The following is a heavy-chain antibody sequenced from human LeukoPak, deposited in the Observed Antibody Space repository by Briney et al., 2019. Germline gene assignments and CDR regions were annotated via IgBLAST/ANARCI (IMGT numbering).Heavy chain of an antibody. V-gene: IGHV3-30*18. D-gene: IGHD1-14*01. CDR2: ISYDGSNK. CDR3: AKDLAVFSSYYYYSMDV. CDR1: GFTFSSYG. J-gene: IGHJ6*02. Sequence: GGSLRLSCAASGFTFSSYGMHWVRQAPGKGLEWVAVISYDGSNKYYADSVKGRFTISRDNSKNTLYLQMNSLRAEDTAVYYCAKDLAVFSSYYYYSMDVWGQGTTVTVSS.